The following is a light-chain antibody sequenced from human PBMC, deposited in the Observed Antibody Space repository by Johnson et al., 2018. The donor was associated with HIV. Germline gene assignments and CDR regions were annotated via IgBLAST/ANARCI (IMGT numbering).Light chain of an antibody. CDR3: GTWDSSLRGGV. V-gene: IGLV1-51*01. Sequence: QSVLTQPPSVSAAPGQKITISCSGSSSNIGNNYVSWYQQLPGTAPKLLIFDNNQRPSGIPDRFSGSKSGTSATLGITGLPTGDEADYYCGTWDSSLRGGVFGTGTKVTVL. CDR1: SSNIGNNY. J-gene: IGLJ1*01. CDR2: DNN.